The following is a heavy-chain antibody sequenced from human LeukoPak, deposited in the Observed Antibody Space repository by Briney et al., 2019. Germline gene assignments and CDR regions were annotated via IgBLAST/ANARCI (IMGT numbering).Heavy chain of an antibody. D-gene: IGHD3-10*01. Sequence: PSETLSLTCTVSGGSISSYYWSWIRQPPGKGLEWIGYIYYSGSTNYNPSLKSRVTISVDTSKNQFSLKLSSVTAADTAVYYCARHVYYYGSGSYTNWFDPWGQGTLVTVSS. CDR3: ARHVYYYGSGSYTNWFDP. CDR2: IYYSGST. J-gene: IGHJ5*02. V-gene: IGHV4-59*08. CDR1: GGSISSYY.